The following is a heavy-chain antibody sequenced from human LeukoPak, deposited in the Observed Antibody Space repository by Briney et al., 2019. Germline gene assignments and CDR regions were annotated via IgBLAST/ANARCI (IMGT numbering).Heavy chain of an antibody. CDR3: ARRIIAKSRAMDV. CDR2: ISSSSSTI. V-gene: IGHV3-48*04. J-gene: IGHJ6*03. CDR1: GFTFSSYS. D-gene: IGHD3-16*01. Sequence: VQPGGSLRLSCAASGFTFSSYSMNWVRQAPGKGLEWVSYISSSSSTIYYADSVKGRFTISRDNAKNSLYLQMNSLRAEDTAVYYCARRIIAKSRAMDVWGKGTTVTVSS.